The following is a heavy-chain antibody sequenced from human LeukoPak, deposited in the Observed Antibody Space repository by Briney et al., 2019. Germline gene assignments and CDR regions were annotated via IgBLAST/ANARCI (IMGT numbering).Heavy chain of an antibody. V-gene: IGHV1-18*01. J-gene: IGHJ1*01. D-gene: IGHD3-22*01. CDR3: ARGVGSDYYDSSGYEYFQH. Sequence: GASVKVSCKASGYTFTSYGISWVRQAPGQGLEWMGWISAYNGNTNYAQKLQGRVTMTTDTSTSTAYMELRSLRSEDTAVYYCARGVGSDYYDSSGYEYFQHWGQGTLVTVSS. CDR2: ISAYNGNT. CDR1: GYTFTSYG.